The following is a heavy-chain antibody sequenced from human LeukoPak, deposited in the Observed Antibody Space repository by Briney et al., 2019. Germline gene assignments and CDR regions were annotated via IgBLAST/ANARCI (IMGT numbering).Heavy chain of an antibody. V-gene: IGHV4-34*01. Sequence: TSEALSLTCAVYGGSFSGYYWSWIRQPPGKGLEWIGEINHSGSTNYNPSLKSRVTISVDTSKNQFSLKLSSVTAADTAVYYCARARGWSVYGMDVWGQGTTVTVSS. D-gene: IGHD6-19*01. J-gene: IGHJ6*02. CDR2: INHSGST. CDR1: GGSFSGYY. CDR3: ARARGWSVYGMDV.